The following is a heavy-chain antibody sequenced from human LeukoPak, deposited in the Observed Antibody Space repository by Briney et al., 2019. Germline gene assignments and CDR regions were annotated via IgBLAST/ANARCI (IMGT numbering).Heavy chain of an antibody. V-gene: IGHV1-18*01. CDR1: GYTFTSYG. CDR2: ISAYNGNT. J-gene: IGHJ4*02. CDR3: ARPRRGYSSSSRGGFDY. D-gene: IGHD6-6*01. Sequence: GASVKVSCKASGYTFTSYGISWVRQAPGQGLEWMGWISAYNGNTNYAQKLQGRVTMTTDTSTSTAYMELRSLRSDDTAVYYCARPRRGYSSSSRGGFDYWGQGTLVTVSS.